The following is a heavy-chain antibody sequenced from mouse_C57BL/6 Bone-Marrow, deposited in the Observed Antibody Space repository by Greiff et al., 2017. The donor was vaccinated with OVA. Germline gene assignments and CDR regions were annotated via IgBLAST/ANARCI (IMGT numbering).Heavy chain of an antibody. J-gene: IGHJ3*01. D-gene: IGHD2-13*01. CDR1: GYTFTSYG. CDR3: EGDYSDAY. Sequence: VQLQQSGAELARPGASVKLSCKASGYTFTSYGISWVKQRTGQGLEWIGEIYPRSGNTYYNEKFKGKATLTADKTSSTAYMELRSLTSEDSEVYICEGDYSDAYWGQGTLVTVSA. CDR2: IYPRSGNT. V-gene: IGHV1-81*01.